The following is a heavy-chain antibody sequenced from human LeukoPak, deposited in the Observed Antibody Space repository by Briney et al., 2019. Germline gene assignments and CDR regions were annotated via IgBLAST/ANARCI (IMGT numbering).Heavy chain of an antibody. D-gene: IGHD3-9*01. CDR3: ARGGYYDILTGYFRGDY. CDR1: GYTFTSYA. V-gene: IGHV7-4-1*02. J-gene: IGHJ4*02. CDR2: INTNTRNP. Sequence: ASVKVSCKASGYTFTSYAMNWVRQAPGQGLEWMGWINTNTRNPTYAQGFTGRFVFSLDTSVSTAYLQISSLKAEDTAVYYCARGGYYDILTGYFRGDYWGQGTLVTVSS.